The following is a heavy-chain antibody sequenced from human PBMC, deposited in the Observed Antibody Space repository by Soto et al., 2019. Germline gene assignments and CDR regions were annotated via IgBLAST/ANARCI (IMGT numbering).Heavy chain of an antibody. Sequence: EVQMLESGGGLVQSGGSLRLSCAVSEFTLTNNGMTWARQAPGKGLEWVSDITGSGRTYYADSVKGRFTISKDSSKNTLYLEMNSRRVEDTSVYYCSGHGAGSAWGQGTLVTVAS. CDR3: SGHGAGSA. V-gene: IGHV3-23*01. J-gene: IGHJ5*02. CDR2: ITGSGRT. D-gene: IGHD5-12*01. CDR1: EFTLTNNG.